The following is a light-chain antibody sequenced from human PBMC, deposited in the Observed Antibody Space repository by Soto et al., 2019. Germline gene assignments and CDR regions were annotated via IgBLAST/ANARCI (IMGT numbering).Light chain of an antibody. V-gene: IGKV1-5*01. CDR1: QNIGSR. J-gene: IGKJ4*01. CDR3: QRCNTPFT. CDR2: DAS. Sequence: DIQMTQSPSTLSASVGDRVAITCRASQNIGSRLAWYQQKPDEAPKLLIYDASSLESGVPLRFGGSGSGTDFTLTISRLQPDDFATYYCQRCNTPFTFGGGTKVEIK.